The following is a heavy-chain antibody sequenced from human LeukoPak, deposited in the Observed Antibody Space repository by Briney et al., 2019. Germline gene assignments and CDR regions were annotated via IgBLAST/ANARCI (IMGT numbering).Heavy chain of an antibody. J-gene: IGHJ6*03. Sequence: ASVKVSCKASGYAFTSYAMNWVRQAPGQGLEWMGWINTNTGNPTYAQGFTGRFVLSLDTSVSTAYLQISSLKAEDTAVYYCARDPSGWDYYYYMDVWGKGTTVTVSS. CDR2: INTNTGNP. D-gene: IGHD6-19*01. V-gene: IGHV7-4-1*02. CDR1: GYAFTSYA. CDR3: ARDPSGWDYYYYMDV.